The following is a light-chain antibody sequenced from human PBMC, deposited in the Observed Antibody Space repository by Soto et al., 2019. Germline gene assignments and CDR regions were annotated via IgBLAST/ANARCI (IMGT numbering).Light chain of an antibody. CDR1: SNDVGIYNY. V-gene: IGLV2-14*01. J-gene: IGLJ1*01. CDR2: EVT. Sequence: QSVLTQPASVSGSPGQSITISCTGTSNDVGIYNYVSWYQQHPGKAPKLMIYEVTNRPSGVSDRFSGSKSDNTASLTISGLQAEDEADYYCSSYAGSSNVFGTGTKLTVL. CDR3: SSYAGSSNV.